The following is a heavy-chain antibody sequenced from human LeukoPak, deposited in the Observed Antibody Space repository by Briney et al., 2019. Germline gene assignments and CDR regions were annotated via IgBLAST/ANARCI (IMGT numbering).Heavy chain of an antibody. CDR1: GYTFTGYY. CDR3: ARDPSSMVRGVTDDY. D-gene: IGHD3-10*01. CDR2: INPNSGGT. J-gene: IGHJ4*02. Sequence: ASVKVSCKASGYTFTGYYMHWVRQAPGQGLEWMGWINPNSGGTNYAQKFQGRVTMTRDTSISTAYMELSRLRSDDTAVYYCARDPSSMVRGVTDDYWGQGTLVTASS. V-gene: IGHV1-2*02.